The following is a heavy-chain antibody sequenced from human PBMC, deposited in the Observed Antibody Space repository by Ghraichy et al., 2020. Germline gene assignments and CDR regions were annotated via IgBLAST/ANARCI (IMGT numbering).Heavy chain of an antibody. CDR1: GFTFDDYV. V-gene: IGHV3-43*02. CDR3: AKGSGYSSYADAFDI. Sequence: GGSLRLSCAASGFTFDDYVMHWVRQAPGKGLEWVSLISGDGGSTYYADSVKGRFTISRDNSKNSLYLQMNSLRTEDTALYYCAKGSGYSSYADAFDIWGQGTMVTVSS. J-gene: IGHJ3*02. CDR2: ISGDGGST. D-gene: IGHD6-19*01.